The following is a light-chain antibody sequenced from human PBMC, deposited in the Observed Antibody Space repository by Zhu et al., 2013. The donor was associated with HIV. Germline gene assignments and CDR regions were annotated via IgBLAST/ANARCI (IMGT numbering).Light chain of an antibody. CDR3: HQRSNWPIT. CDR2: DAS. J-gene: IGKJ5*01. Sequence: EIVLTQSPGTLSLSPGETATLSCRASQSVGSRSLAWYQQKPGQAPRLLIYDASIRATGIADRFSGSGYETDFTLTISSLEPEDFAVYYCHQRSNWPITFGQGTRLDIK. V-gene: IGKV3D-20*02. CDR1: QSVGSRS.